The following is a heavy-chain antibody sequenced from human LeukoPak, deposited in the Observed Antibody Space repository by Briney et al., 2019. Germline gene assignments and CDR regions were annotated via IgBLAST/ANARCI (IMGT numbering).Heavy chain of an antibody. J-gene: IGHJ5*02. CDR2: INHSGST. CDR3: ARRAGRLRYFDWSYNWFDP. V-gene: IGHV4-34*01. D-gene: IGHD3-9*01. Sequence: KPSETLSLTCAVYGGSFSGYYWSWIRQPPGKGLEWIGEINHSGSTNYNPSLKSRVTISVDTSKNQFSLKLSSVTAADTAVYYCARRAGRLRYFDWSYNWFDPWGQGTLVTVSS. CDR1: GGSFSGYY.